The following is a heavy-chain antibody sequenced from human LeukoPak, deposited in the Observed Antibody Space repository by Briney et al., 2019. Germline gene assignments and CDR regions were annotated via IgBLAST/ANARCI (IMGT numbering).Heavy chain of an antibody. V-gene: IGHV1-2*02. D-gene: IGHD3-22*01. CDR3: ARGRGYDRTGYVYYFDF. CDR1: GYTFTGYY. J-gene: IGHJ4*02. Sequence: ASVTVSCKASGYTFTGYYMHWVRQTPGQGLGWVGWINPNSGGTNYAQKFQGRVTMTRDTSISTAYMELSRLRSDDTAVYYCARGRGYDRTGYVYYFDFWGQGTLVTVSS. CDR2: INPNSGGT.